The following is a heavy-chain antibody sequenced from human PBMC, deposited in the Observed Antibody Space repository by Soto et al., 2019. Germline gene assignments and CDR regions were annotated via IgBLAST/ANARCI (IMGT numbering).Heavy chain of an antibody. D-gene: IGHD2-2*01. J-gene: IGHJ5*02. Sequence: GESLKISCEGSGYTFTSYWISWVRQMPGKGLEWMGRIDLSDSYTSYSPSFEGHVTFSVDKSINTAYLQWRGLKASDTAIYYCARHQQPSSSQPLFDPWGQGTLVTVSS. V-gene: IGHV5-10-1*01. CDR2: IDLSDSYT. CDR3: ARHQQPSSSQPLFDP. CDR1: GYTFTSYW.